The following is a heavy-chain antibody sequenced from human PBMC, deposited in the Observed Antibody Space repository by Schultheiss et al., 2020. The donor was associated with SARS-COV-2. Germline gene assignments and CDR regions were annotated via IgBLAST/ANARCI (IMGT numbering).Heavy chain of an antibody. CDR3: AHHGDYGSGSYYNVF. CDR1: GFTFRSSA. CDR2: ISYDGHNA. D-gene: IGHD3-10*01. Sequence: GGSLRLSCAASGFTFRSSAMHWVRQSPGKGLEWVAVISYDGHNAYYADSVKGRFTISRDNAKNSLYLQMNSLRAEDTAVYYCAHHGDYGSGSYYNVFWGQGTLVTVSS. V-gene: IGHV3-30-3*01. J-gene: IGHJ4*02.